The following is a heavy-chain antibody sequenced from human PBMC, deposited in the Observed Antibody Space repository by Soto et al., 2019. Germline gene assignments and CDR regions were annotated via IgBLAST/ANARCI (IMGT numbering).Heavy chain of an antibody. Sequence: ASVKVSCKASGYTFTTYDISWVRQAPGQGLEWMGWISAYNGNTNYAQKLQGRVTMTTDTSTSTAYMELRSLRSDDTAVYYCASDLYDSSGYYPYGMDVWGQGTTVTVSS. CDR1: GYTFTTYD. V-gene: IGHV1-18*01. CDR3: ASDLYDSSGYYPYGMDV. J-gene: IGHJ6*02. D-gene: IGHD3-22*01. CDR2: ISAYNGNT.